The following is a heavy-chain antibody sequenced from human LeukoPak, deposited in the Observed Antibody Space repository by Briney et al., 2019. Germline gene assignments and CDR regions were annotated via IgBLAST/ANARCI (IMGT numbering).Heavy chain of an antibody. CDR1: GFTFSNYS. Sequence: PGGSLRLSCAASGFTFSNYSMNWVRQAPGKGLEWVSYISRSSTTIYYADSVKGRFTIFRDNAKNSLYLQMNRLGVEDTAVYYCARDAGYGYDRFDYWGQGTQVTVSS. V-gene: IGHV3-48*01. D-gene: IGHD5-18*01. CDR2: ISRSSTTI. J-gene: IGHJ4*02. CDR3: ARDAGYGYDRFDY.